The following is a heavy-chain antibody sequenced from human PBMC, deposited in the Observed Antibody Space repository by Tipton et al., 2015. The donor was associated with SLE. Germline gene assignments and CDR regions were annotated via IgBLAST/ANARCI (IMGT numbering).Heavy chain of an antibody. D-gene: IGHD2-2*01. CDR1: GGSFSGYY. Sequence: AGLVKPSETLSLTCAVYGGSFSGYYWSWIRQPPGKGLEWIGEINHSGSTNNNPSLKSRVTISVDTSKNQFSLKLSSATAADTAVYYCARSGYCTSTSCWDYYMDVWGKGTTVTVS. V-gene: IGHV4-34*01. CDR2: INHSGST. CDR3: ARSGYCTSTSCWDYYMDV. J-gene: IGHJ6*03.